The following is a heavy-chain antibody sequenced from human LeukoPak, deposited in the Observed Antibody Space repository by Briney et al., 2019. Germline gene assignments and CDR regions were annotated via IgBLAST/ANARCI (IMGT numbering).Heavy chain of an antibody. Sequence: MSSETLSLTCAVYGGSFSGYYWSWIRQPPGKGLEWIGAINHSGSTNYNPSLKSRVTMSVDTSKNQFSLKLSSVTAADTAVYYCARAPLNLIQLWPQYYFDYWGQGTLVTVSS. V-gene: IGHV4-34*01. CDR1: GGSFSGYY. CDR2: INHSGST. D-gene: IGHD5-18*01. CDR3: ARAPLNLIQLWPQYYFDY. J-gene: IGHJ4*02.